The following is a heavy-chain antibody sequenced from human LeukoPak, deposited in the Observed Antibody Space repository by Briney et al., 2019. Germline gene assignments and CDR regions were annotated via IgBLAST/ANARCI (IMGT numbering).Heavy chain of an antibody. V-gene: IGHV6-1*01. CDR3: GRGGTVAGYYFDY. J-gene: IGHJ4*02. CDR2: TYYRSKWYN. CDR1: GDSVSSNSAA. Sequence: SQTLSLTCAISGDSVSSNSAAWNWIRQSPSRGLEGLGRTYYRSKWYNDYAVSVKSRITIIPDTSKNQFSLHLNSVTPEDTAVYYCGRGGTVAGYYFDYWGQGTLVTVSS. D-gene: IGHD6-19*01.